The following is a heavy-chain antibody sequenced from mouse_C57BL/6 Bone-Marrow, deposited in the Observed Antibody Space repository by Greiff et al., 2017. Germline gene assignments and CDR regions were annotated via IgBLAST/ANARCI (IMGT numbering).Heavy chain of an antibody. J-gene: IGHJ4*01. CDR1: GFTFSNYW. CDR2: IRLKSDNYAT. Sequence: EVQLQESGGGLVQPGGSMKLSCVASGFTFSNYWMNWVRQSPEKGLEWVAQIRLKSDNYATHYAESVKGRFTISRDDSKSSVYLQMNNLRAEDTGIYYCSDPPRCYAMDYWGQGTSVTVSS. V-gene: IGHV6-3*01. CDR3: SDPPRCYAMDY.